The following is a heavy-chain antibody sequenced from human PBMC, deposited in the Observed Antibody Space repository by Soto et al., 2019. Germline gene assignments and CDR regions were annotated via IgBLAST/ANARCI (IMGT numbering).Heavy chain of an antibody. CDR2: INRSGST. J-gene: IGHJ4*02. CDR1: GGSFSGYY. V-gene: IGHV4-34*01. D-gene: IGHD2-15*01. CDR3: ARAGYCSGGSCSGLDY. Sequence: SETLSLTCAVYGGSFSGYYWSWIRQPPGKGLEWIGEINRSGSTNYNPSLKSRVTISVDTSKNQFSLKLSSVTAADTAVYYCARAGYCSGGSCSGLDYWGQGTLVTVSS.